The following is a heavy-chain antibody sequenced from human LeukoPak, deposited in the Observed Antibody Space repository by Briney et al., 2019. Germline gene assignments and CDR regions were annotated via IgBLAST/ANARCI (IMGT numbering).Heavy chain of an antibody. CDR1: GFTVSSNH. CDR2: IYSGGST. D-gene: IGHD4-23*01. CDR3: ARDRGGLPRTPYFDY. V-gene: IGHV3-66*01. J-gene: IGHJ4*02. Sequence: GGSLRLSCAAPGFTVSSNHMSWVRQAPGKGLEWVSVIYSGGSTYYADSVKGRFTISRDNFKNTLYLQMNSLRAEDTAVYYYARDRGGLPRTPYFDYWGQGTLVTVSS.